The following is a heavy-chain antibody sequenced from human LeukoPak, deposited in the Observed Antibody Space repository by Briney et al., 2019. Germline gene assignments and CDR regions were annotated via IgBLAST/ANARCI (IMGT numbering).Heavy chain of an antibody. CDR3: VRQGAAADPHFDY. CDR1: GGSISSSSYY. V-gene: IGHV4-39*07. J-gene: IGHJ4*02. Sequence: PSETLSLTCTVSGGSISSSSYYWGWIRQPPGRGLEWIVSIYYSGSTYYNPSLKSRVTISVDTSKNQFSLKLSSVTAADTAVYYCVRQGAAADPHFDYWGQGTLVTVSS. CDR2: IYYSGST. D-gene: IGHD6-13*01.